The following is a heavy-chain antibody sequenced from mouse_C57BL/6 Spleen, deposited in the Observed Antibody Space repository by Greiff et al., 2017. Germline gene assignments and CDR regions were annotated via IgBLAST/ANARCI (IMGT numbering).Heavy chain of an antibody. Sequence: QVQLQQSGAELARPGASVKLSCKASGYTFTSYGISWVKQRTGPGLEWIGEIYPRSGKTYYNEKFKGKATLTTDKSSCTAYMVLRSRTSEDSAVYFCARDEKPTGFAYWGQGTLVTVSA. V-gene: IGHV1-81*01. J-gene: IGHJ3*01. CDR2: IYPRSGKT. CDR1: GYTFTSYG. CDR3: ARDEKPTGFAY.